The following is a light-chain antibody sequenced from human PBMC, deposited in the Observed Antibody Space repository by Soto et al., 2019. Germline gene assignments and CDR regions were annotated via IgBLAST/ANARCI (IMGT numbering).Light chain of an antibody. CDR3: QQYGSSPQT. CDR2: DAS. V-gene: IGKV3-20*01. CDR1: QSVRSSY. J-gene: IGKJ1*01. Sequence: IVLTQSPGTLSLSLGERATLSCRASQSVRSSYLAWYQQKPGQAPRLLIYDASTRATGIPDRFSGSGSGTDFTITISRLEPEDFEVYSCQQYGSSPQTFGQGTKVDIK.